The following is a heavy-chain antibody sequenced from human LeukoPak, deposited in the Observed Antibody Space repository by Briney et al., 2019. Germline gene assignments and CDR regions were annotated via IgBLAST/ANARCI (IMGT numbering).Heavy chain of an antibody. CDR3: AREVWSGYHYMDV. Sequence: ASVKVSCKASGYTFTGYYIQWVRQAPGQGLEWMGWVNPNSGGTKYAQKFQGRVTMTRDTSINTAYMEVSRLTSDDTAVYYCAREVWSGYHYMDVWGKGTTVTVPS. D-gene: IGHD2-8*02. V-gene: IGHV1-2*02. CDR1: GYTFTGYY. CDR2: VNPNSGGT. J-gene: IGHJ6*03.